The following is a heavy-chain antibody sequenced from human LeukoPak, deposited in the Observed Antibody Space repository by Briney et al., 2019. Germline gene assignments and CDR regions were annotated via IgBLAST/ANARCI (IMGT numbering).Heavy chain of an antibody. CDR2: IIPIFGTA. CDR3: AREMATIPPYYFDY. V-gene: IGHV1-69*06. CDR1: VGTFSSYA. D-gene: IGHD5-24*01. J-gene: IGHJ4*02. Sequence: ASVKVSCKASVGTFSSYAISWVRQAPGQGLEWMGGIIPIFGTANYAQKFQGRVTITADKSTSTAYMELSSLRSEDTAVYYCAREMATIPPYYFDYWGQGTLVTVSS.